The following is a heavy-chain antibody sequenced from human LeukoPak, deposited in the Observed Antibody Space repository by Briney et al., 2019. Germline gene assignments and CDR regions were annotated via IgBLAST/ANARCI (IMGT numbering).Heavy chain of an antibody. CDR3: ARDRSGFYSVDY. V-gene: IGHV3-9*01. D-gene: IGHD5-12*01. Sequence: GRSLRLSCAASGFTFDGYAVHWVRQAPGKGLQWVSGISWNSGSIGYADSVEGRFTISGDKSKTTLYLQMNSLRAEDTAVYYCARDRSGFYSVDYWGQGTLVTVSS. J-gene: IGHJ4*02. CDR1: GFTFDGYA. CDR2: ISWNSGSI.